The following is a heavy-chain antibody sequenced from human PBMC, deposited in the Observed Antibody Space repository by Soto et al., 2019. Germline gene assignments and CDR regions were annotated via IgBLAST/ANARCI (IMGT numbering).Heavy chain of an antibody. D-gene: IGHD6-13*01. CDR1: GYSFTSYW. CDR2: IDPSDSYT. CDR3: ARHIAAAGDVNYGMDV. J-gene: IGHJ6*02. V-gene: IGHV5-10-1*01. Sequence: GESLKISCKGSGYSFTSYWISWVRQMPGKGLEWMGRIDPSDSYTNYSPSFQGHVTISADKSISTAYLQWSSLKASDTAMYYCARHIAAAGDVNYGMDVWGQGTTVTVSS.